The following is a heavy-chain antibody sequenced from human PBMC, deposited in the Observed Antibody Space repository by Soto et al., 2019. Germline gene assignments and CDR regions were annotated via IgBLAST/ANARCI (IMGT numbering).Heavy chain of an antibody. Sequence: GGSLRLSCAASGFTFSTYAMNWVRQAPGKGLEWVSAIVVTGGSTYYSDSVKGRFTISRDNSRDTLYLQMNSLRAEDTAVYYCAKDRLGGNNYGHLDKWGQGTLVTVSS. CDR2: IVVTGGST. V-gene: IGHV3-23*01. CDR1: GFTFSTYA. J-gene: IGHJ4*02. CDR3: AKDRLGGNNYGHLDK. D-gene: IGHD5-18*01.